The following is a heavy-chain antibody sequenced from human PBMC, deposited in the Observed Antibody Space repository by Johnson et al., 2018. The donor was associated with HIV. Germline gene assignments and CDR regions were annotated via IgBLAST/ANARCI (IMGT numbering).Heavy chain of an antibody. CDR1: GFTFISYA. V-gene: IGHV3-NL1*01. CDR3: AKVGGSHDYVWGSYPGN. D-gene: IGHD3-16*02. Sequence: QVQLVASGGGVVQPGSSLRLSCAASGFTFISYAISCVRQAPGTGPEWVSLITTGGSTHYAASVPGRFTISRDNSKNTLYLQMKSLRAEDTAVYYCAKVGGSHDYVWGSYPGNWGQGTMVIVSS. CDR2: ITTGGST. J-gene: IGHJ3*01.